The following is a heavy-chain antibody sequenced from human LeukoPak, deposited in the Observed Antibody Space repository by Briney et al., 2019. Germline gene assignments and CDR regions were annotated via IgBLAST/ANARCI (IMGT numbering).Heavy chain of an antibody. CDR3: ARHGNYYDSSGYFYFDY. CDR2: IYYSGST. Sequence: SETLSLTCTVSGGSISSYYWSWIRQPPGKGLEWIGYIYYSGSTNYNPSLKSRVTISVDTSKSQFSLKLSSVTAADTAVYYCARHGNYYDSSGYFYFDYWGQGTLVTVSS. CDR1: GGSISSYY. J-gene: IGHJ4*02. D-gene: IGHD3-22*01. V-gene: IGHV4-59*08.